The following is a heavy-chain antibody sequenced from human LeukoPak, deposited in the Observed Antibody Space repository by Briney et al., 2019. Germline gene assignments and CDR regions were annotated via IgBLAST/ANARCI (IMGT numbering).Heavy chain of an antibody. Sequence: SETVSLTCEVSGYSINKGYYWAWIRQPPGKGLEWIGNVYHTGSTYYNPSLQSRPTISVDTSKNHFSLKLTSVTAADTAVYYCARVLPGYSAGWSGYFDYWGQGTLVTVSS. CDR3: ARVLPGYSAGWSGYFDY. D-gene: IGHD6-19*01. CDR1: GYSINKGYY. J-gene: IGHJ4*02. V-gene: IGHV4-38-2*01. CDR2: VYHTGST.